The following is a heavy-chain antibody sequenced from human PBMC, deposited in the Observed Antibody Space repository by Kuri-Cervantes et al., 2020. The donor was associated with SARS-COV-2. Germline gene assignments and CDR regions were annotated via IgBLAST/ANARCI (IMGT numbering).Heavy chain of an antibody. V-gene: IGHV3-21*04. CDR1: GFTFDSYS. D-gene: IGHD6-6*01. J-gene: IGHJ3*02. CDR3: AKDPQLGDAFDI. Sequence: GGSLRLSCAASGFTFDSYSMTWVRQAPGKGLEWVSSITGGGAYISYADSVKGRFTISRDNAKNSLYLKMNSLRAEDTAVYYCAKDPQLGDAFDIWGQGTMVTVSS. CDR2: ITGGGAYI.